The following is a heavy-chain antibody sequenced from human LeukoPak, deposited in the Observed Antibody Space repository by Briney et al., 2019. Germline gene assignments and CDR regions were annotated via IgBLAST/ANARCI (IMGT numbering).Heavy chain of an antibody. CDR3: ARDRHDYGDRDAFDI. CDR1: GFTFDDYG. Sequence: GGSLRLYCAASGFTFDDYGMSWVRQAPGKGLEWVSGINWNGGSTGYADSVKGRFTISRDNAKNSLYLQMNSLRAEDTALYYCARDRHDYGDRDAFDIWGQGTMVTVSS. V-gene: IGHV3-20*04. D-gene: IGHD4-17*01. J-gene: IGHJ3*02. CDR2: INWNGGST.